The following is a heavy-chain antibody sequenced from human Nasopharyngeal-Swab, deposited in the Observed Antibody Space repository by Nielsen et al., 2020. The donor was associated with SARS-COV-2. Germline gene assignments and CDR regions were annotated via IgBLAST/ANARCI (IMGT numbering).Heavy chain of an antibody. Sequence: ASVKVSCKASGYTFTGYAMHLVRQAPGQSLECMGWINAGNGDITYSQKFQGRVTLTRDTYASTAYMELFSLTSEDTAVYYCVKPAAGTYDSWGQGTLVTVSS. CDR1: GYTFTGYA. J-gene: IGHJ4*02. CDR3: VKPAAGTYDS. V-gene: IGHV1-3*01. D-gene: IGHD6-13*01. CDR2: INAGNGDI.